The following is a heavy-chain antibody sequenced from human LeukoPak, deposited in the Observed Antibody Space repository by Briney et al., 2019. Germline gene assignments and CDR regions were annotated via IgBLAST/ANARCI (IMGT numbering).Heavy chain of an antibody. CDR3: VSGMGY. V-gene: IGHV3-64D*06. CDR2: ICSNGDNT. J-gene: IGHJ4*02. CDR1: GFTFSTYV. D-gene: IGHD5-24*01. Sequence: GGSLRLSCSASGFTFSTYVMHWVRQAPGKGLEYVSAICSNGDNTYYAESVKGRFTISRDNSKNTLYLQMSSLRADDTAVYYCVSGMGYWGQGTLVTVSS.